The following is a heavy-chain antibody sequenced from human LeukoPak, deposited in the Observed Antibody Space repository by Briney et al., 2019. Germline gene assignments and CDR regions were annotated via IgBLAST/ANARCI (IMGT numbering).Heavy chain of an antibody. V-gene: IGHV3-48*04. CDR3: AREGAYSSSWYYYYYYYYMDV. Sequence: GGSLRLSCAASGFTFSSYSMSWVRQAPGKGLEWVSYISSSGSTIYYADSVKGRFTISRDNAKNSLYLQMNSLRAEDTAVYYCAREGAYSSSWYYYYYYYYMDVWGKGTTVTISS. CDR2: ISSSGSTI. CDR1: GFTFSSYS. J-gene: IGHJ6*03. D-gene: IGHD6-13*01.